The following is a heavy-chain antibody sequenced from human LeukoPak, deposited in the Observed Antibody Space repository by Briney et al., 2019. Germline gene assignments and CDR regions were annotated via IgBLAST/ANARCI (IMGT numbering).Heavy chain of an antibody. D-gene: IGHD3-10*01. V-gene: IGHV1-69*01. CDR2: IIPIFGTA. J-gene: IGHJ4*02. Sequence: ASVKVSCKASGGTFSSYAISWVRQAPGQGLEWMGGIIPIFGTANYAQKFQGRVTITADESTSTAYMELSSLRSEDTAVYYCASGLRGLWFGELTRFYFDYWGQGTLVTVSS. CDR3: ASGLRGLWFGELTRFYFDY. CDR1: GGTFSSYA.